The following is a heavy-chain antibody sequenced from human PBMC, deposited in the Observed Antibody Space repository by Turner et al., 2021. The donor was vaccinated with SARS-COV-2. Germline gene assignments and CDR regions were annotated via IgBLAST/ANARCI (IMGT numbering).Heavy chain of an antibody. CDR2: INPNSGGT. V-gene: IGHV1-2*02. J-gene: IGHJ4*02. CDR3: ARVPFEMQQYPFDY. Sequence: QVPLVQSGAEVKNPGASVKVSCKASGYTFTGYYMHWVRQAPGQGLEWMGWINPNSGGTNYAQKFQGRVSMTRDTSISTAYMELTRLRSDDTAVYYCARVPFEMQQYPFDYWGQGTRVTVSS. CDR1: GYTFTGYY. D-gene: IGHD6-13*01.